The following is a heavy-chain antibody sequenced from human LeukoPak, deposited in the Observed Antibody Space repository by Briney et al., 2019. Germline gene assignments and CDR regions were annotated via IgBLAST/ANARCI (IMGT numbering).Heavy chain of an antibody. CDR2: ISSSSSYI. Sequence: PGGSLRLSCAASGFTFSSYEMNWVRQAPGKGLEWVSYISSSSSYIYYADSVKGRFTISRDNAKNSLYLQMNSLRAEDTAVYYCARVRNGAAAGRHYYYMDVWGKGTTVTVSS. CDR1: GFTFSSYE. V-gene: IGHV3-21*05. J-gene: IGHJ6*03. D-gene: IGHD6-13*01. CDR3: ARVRNGAAAGRHYYYMDV.